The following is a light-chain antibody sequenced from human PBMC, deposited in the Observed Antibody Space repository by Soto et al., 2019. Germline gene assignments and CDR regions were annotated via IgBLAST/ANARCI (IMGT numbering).Light chain of an antibody. CDR1: QSVSSSY. V-gene: IGKV3-20*01. Sequence: EIVLTQSPGTLSLSPGERATLSCRASQSVSSSYLAWYQQKPGQAPRLLIYCASSRATGIQDRFSGSGSGTDFTLTISSLEPEDFAVYYCQQYGSSPITFGQGTRLEIK. J-gene: IGKJ5*01. CDR2: CAS. CDR3: QQYGSSPIT.